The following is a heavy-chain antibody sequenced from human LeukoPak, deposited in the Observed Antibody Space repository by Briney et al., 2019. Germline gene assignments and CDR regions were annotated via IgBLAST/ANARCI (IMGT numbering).Heavy chain of an antibody. CDR1: GFDFATYW. CDR3: ARRISITGREFDY. CDR2: IHPSDSDT. V-gene: IGHV5-51*01. J-gene: IGHJ4*02. Sequence: GESLKISCKGSGFDFATYWIAWVRQMPGEGLEWMVIIHPSDSDTRYSPSVQGQVIISADKSISTAHLQWGSLKDSDTAIYYCARRISITGREFDYWGQGTLVSVSS. D-gene: IGHD1-20*01.